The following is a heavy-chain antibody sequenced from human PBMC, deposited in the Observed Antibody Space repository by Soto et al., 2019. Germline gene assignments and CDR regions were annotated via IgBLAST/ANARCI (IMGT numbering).Heavy chain of an antibody. CDR2: INPNSGGT. CDR3: ARIGGGNYYDSSGYLY. J-gene: IGHJ4*02. D-gene: IGHD3-22*01. Sequence: ASVKVSCKASGYTFTGYYMHWVRQAPGQGLEWMGWINPNSGGTNYAQKFQGRVTMTRDTSIGTAYMELSRLRSDDTAVYYCARIGGGNYYDSSGYLYWGQGTLVTVSS. V-gene: IGHV1-2*02. CDR1: GYTFTGYY.